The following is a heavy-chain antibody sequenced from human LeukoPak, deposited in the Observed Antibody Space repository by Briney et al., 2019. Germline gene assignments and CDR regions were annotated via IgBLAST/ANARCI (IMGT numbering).Heavy chain of an antibody. J-gene: IGHJ4*02. V-gene: IGHV3-7*04. Sequence: GGSLRLSCTASRFTFGDYAMSWVRQAPGKGLEWVANIKQDGSEKYYVDSVKGRFTISRDNAKKSLYLQMNSLRAEDTAVYYCARETEMANLDYWGQGTLVTVSS. D-gene: IGHD5-24*01. CDR3: ARETEMANLDY. CDR1: RFTFGDYA. CDR2: IKQDGSEK.